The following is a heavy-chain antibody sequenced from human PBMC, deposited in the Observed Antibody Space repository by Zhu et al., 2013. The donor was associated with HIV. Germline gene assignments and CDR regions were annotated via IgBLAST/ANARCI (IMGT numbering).Heavy chain of an antibody. J-gene: IGHJ4*02. CDR1: IHLRRLL. CDR3: ARAGFENKRPGGY. V-gene: IGHV1-2*02. CDR2: INTNTGET. Sequence: VQLVQSGAEVKKPGAVSEGLLPGFWIHLRRLLCTLGATGPWTRTRVDGWINTNTGETKYAQNFRGRVTMTRDMSINTAYMEFSRLRFDDTAVYYCARAGFENKRPGGYWAQGTLVTVSS.